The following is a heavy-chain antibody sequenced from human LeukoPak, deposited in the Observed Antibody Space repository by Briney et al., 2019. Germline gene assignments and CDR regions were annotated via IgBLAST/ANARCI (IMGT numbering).Heavy chain of an antibody. J-gene: IGHJ3*02. V-gene: IGHV5-51*01. CDR2: IYPSDSDT. D-gene: IGHD2-2*01. Sequence: GESLKISCKGSGYSFTSYWIGWVRQMPGKGLEWMGIIYPSDSDTRYSPSFQGQVTISADKSISAAYLQWNTLKASDTAMYYCARYSTLGYCSTTSCRTPFDIWGQGTMATVSS. CDR1: GYSFTSYW. CDR3: ARYSTLGYCSTTSCRTPFDI.